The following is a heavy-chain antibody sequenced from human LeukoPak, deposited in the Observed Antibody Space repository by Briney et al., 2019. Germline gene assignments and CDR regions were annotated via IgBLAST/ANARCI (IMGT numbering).Heavy chain of an antibody. D-gene: IGHD6-6*01. J-gene: IGHJ6*03. CDR2: IHYSGST. CDR1: GGSTRTSTSY. V-gene: IGHV4-39*07. Sequence: LETLSLTCSVSGGSTRTSTSYWSWVRQPPGKGLEWIGSIHYSGSTYKNPSLKSRVTISMDTSGSQFSLKVTSLTAADSAVYFCARESSSSRYFMDVWGRGTTVTVSS. CDR3: ARESSSSRYFMDV.